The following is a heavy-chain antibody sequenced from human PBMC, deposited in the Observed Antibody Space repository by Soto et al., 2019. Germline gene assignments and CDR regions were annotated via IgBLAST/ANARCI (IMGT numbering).Heavy chain of an antibody. D-gene: IGHD5-18*01. CDR2: LYYSGTT. V-gene: IGHV4-59*12. J-gene: IGHJ4*02. CDR3: ARVRRANGYFYIDS. Sequence: SETKSHTYIFSGAYLSYYYLTLVRQNPGKGLEWIGYLYYSGTTNYNPSLMSRVTMLLDTSKSQFSLQLTSVTAADTAVYFCARVRRANGYFYIDSWGQGALVTVSS. CDR1: GAYLSYYY.